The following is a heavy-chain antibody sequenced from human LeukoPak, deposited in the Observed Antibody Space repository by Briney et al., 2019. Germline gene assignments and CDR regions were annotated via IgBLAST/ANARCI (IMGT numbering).Heavy chain of an antibody. D-gene: IGHD2-15*01. CDR1: GYTFTSYD. CDR2: INPNSGGT. Sequence: GASVKVSCKASGYTFTSYDINWVRQATGQGLEWMGWINPNSGGTNYAQKFQGRVTMTRDTSISTAYMELSRLRSDDTAVYYCARKGLVWCGSCYSLDYWGQGTLVTVSS. CDR3: ARKGLVWCGSCYSLDY. J-gene: IGHJ4*02. V-gene: IGHV1-2*02.